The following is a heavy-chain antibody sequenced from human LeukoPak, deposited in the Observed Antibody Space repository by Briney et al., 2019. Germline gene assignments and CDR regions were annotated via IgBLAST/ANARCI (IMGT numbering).Heavy chain of an antibody. J-gene: IGHJ3*01. CDR1: GDSISRSDW. V-gene: IGHV4-28*05. D-gene: IGHD1-26*01. CDR3: AKTRSGTDHGYSFDV. CDR2: IYYSGRI. Sequence: PSETLSLTCAVSGDSISRSDWWAWIRQPPGKGLEWLGNIYYSGRIYHNPSLQTRVIMSVDSSKNQFSLRLASVTAVDTAVYYCAKTRSGTDHGYSFDVWGPGILVTVSS.